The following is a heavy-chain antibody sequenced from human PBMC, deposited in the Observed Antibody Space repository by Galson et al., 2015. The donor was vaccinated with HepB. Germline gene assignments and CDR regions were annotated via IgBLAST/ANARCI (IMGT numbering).Heavy chain of an antibody. J-gene: IGHJ5*02. V-gene: IGHV1-69*13. CDR3: ARKREGYYDSSGYDPFDP. Sequence: SVKVSCKASGGTFSSYAISWVRQAPGQGLEWMGGIIPIFGTANYAQKFQGRVTITADESTSTAYMELSSLRSEDTAVYYCARKREGYYDSSGYDPFDPWGQGTLVTVSS. D-gene: IGHD3-22*01. CDR2: IIPIFGTA. CDR1: GGTFSSYA.